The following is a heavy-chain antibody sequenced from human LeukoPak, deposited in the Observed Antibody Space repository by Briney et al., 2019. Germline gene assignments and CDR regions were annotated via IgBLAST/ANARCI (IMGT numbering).Heavy chain of an antibody. CDR3: AKQAKMPDY. CDR1: GFTFSNYA. V-gene: IGHV3-23*01. J-gene: IGHJ4*02. CDR2: VSGSGGNT. D-gene: IGHD2-2*01. Sequence: PGGSLRLSCAASGFTFSNYAMSWVRQAPGKGLGWVSAVSGSGGNTYYADSVKGRFTISRDNSKNTLYLQMNSLRAEDTAVYFCAKQAKMPDYWGQGTLVTVSS.